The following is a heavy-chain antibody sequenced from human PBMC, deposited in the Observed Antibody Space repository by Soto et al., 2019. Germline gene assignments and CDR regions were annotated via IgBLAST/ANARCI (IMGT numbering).Heavy chain of an antibody. Sequence: PGGSLRLSCAASGVTCSSYSMNWVRQAPGKGLEWVSYISSSSSTIYYADSVKDRFTISRDNAKNSLYLQMNSLRAEDTAVYYCARDRGYHNDAFDIWGQGTMVTVSS. CDR2: ISSSSSTI. J-gene: IGHJ3*02. V-gene: IGHV3-48*01. CDR1: GVTCSSYS. D-gene: IGHD3-16*02. CDR3: ARDRGYHNDAFDI.